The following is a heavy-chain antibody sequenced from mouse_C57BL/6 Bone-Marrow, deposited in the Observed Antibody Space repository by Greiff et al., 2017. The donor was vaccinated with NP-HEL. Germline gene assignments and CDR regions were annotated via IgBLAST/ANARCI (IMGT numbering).Heavy chain of an antibody. D-gene: IGHD1-1*01. V-gene: IGHV5-6*01. Sequence: EVQGVESGGDLVKPGGSLKLSCAASGFTFSSYGMSWVRQTPDKRLEWVATISSGGSYTYYADSVKGRFTISRDNAKNTLYLHMSILQSADTAMYYCATTVVATRGYFDVWGTGTTVTVSS. CDR3: ATTVVATRGYFDV. CDR2: ISSGGSYT. CDR1: GFTFSSYG. J-gene: IGHJ1*03.